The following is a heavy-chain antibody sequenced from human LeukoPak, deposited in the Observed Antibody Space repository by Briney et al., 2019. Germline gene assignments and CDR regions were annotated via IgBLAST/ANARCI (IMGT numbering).Heavy chain of an antibody. CDR2: AYPGDSDT. CDR3: AKRGFCSGGSCFSAPFVL. D-gene: IGHD2-15*01. V-gene: IGHV5-51*01. J-gene: IGHJ4*02. CDR1: GYSSTNNW. Sequence: AESLQSSCRASGYSSTNNWNAWLRHLPPKGLLWMGIAYPGDSDTRYNASFQGQVSISADKSINTAYLQWGSLKASDTDMYYCAKRGFCSGGSCFSAPFVLWGQGTLLTVSS.